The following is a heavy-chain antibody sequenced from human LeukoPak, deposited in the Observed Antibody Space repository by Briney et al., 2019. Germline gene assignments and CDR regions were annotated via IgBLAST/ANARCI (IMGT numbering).Heavy chain of an antibody. CDR2: ISYDGSNK. J-gene: IGHJ4*02. CDR3: ARQPDYYDSSGYPELNYYFDY. Sequence: YPGGSLRLSCAASGFTFSSYAMSWVRQAPGKGLEWVAVISYDGSNKYYADSVKGRFTISRDNSKNTLYLQMNSLRAEDTAVYYCARQPDYYDSSGYPELNYYFDYWGQGTLVTVSS. CDR1: GFTFSSYA. V-gene: IGHV3-30-3*01. D-gene: IGHD3-22*01.